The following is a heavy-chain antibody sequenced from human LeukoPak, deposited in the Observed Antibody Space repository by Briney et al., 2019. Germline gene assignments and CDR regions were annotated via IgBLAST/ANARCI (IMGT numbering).Heavy chain of an antibody. CDR1: GGSISSYY. CDR3: AREISQKGAHYMDV. Sequence: SETLSLTCTVSGGSISSYYWSWIRQPPGKGLEWIGYIYYSGSTNYNPSLTSRVTISVDTSKNQFSLKLSSVTAADTAVYYCAREISQKGAHYMDVWGKGTTVTISS. CDR2: IYYSGST. D-gene: IGHD3-16*01. J-gene: IGHJ6*03. V-gene: IGHV4-59*01.